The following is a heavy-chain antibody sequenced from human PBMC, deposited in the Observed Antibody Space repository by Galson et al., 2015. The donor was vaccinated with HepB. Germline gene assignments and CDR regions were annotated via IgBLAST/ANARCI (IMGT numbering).Heavy chain of an antibody. Sequence: SLRLSCAASGFTFSNSWMHWVRQAPGKGLVWVSRINGDRSSTDYVASVKGRFTISRDNAKNTLYLQMNSLRAEDTAVYYCARASGYSYGYAYWGQGTLVTVSS. D-gene: IGHD5-18*01. CDR1: GFTFSNSW. V-gene: IGHV3-74*01. J-gene: IGHJ1*01. CDR2: INGDRSST. CDR3: ARASGYSYGYAY.